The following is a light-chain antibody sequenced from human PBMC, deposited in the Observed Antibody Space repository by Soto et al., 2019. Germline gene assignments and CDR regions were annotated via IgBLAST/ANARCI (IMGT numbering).Light chain of an antibody. CDR1: QSVSSSN. Sequence: IVLTQSRCTLSLSPGGRRTLSCRASQSVSSSNVAWYQQKSGQAPRLLIYGASSRATGIPDRFSGSGSGTDFTLTISRLEPEDFAVYYCQQYGSSPTFGQGTKVDIK. J-gene: IGKJ1*01. V-gene: IGKV3-20*01. CDR3: QQYGSSPT. CDR2: GAS.